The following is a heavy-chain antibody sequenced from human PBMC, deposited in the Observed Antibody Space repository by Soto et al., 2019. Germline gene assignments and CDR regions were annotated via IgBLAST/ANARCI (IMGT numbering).Heavy chain of an antibody. V-gene: IGHV1-69*06. CDR1: GGTFSSYA. CDR3: ARSITMVRGVSNWFDP. CDR2: IIPIFGTA. D-gene: IGHD3-10*01. Sequence: SVKVSCKASGGTFSSYAISWVRQAPGQGLEWMGGIIPIFGTANYAQKFQGRVTSTADKSTSTAYMELSSLRSEDTAVYYGARSITMVRGVSNWFDPWGQGTLVTVSS. J-gene: IGHJ5*02.